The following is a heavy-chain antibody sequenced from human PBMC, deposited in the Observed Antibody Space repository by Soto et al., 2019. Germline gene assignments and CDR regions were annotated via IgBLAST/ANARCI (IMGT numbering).Heavy chain of an antibody. J-gene: IGHJ4*02. CDR2: IIPILGIA. Sequence: ASVKVSCKASGGTFSSYAISWVRQAPGQGLEWMGGIIPILGIANYEQKFQGRVTITADKSTSTAYMELSSLRSEDTAVYYCARGRYDILAGYSSLFDDWGQGTLVTVSS. CDR3: ARGRYDILAGYSSLFDD. CDR1: GGTFSSYA. D-gene: IGHD3-9*01. V-gene: IGHV1-69*10.